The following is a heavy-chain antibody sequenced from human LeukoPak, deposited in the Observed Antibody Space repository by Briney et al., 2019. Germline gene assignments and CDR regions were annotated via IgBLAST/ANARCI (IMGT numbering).Heavy chain of an antibody. CDR3: VREDDVKVPAHRGDWFDP. CDR1: GFTCSNYW. CDR2: IKRDGSEK. J-gene: IGHJ5*02. D-gene: IGHD2-2*01. V-gene: IGHV3-7*01. Sequence: TGGSLRLSCVVSGFTCSNYWVSWVRQAPGKGLEGVANIKRDGSEKNNVDSVKGRFTISRDNAKSSLYLQMNSLRAEDTAVYYCVREDDVKVPAHRGDWFDPWGKGTLVTVSS.